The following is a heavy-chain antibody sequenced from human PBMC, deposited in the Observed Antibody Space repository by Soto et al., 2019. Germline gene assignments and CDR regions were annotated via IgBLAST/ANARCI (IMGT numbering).Heavy chain of an antibody. CDR3: ARAGGGLQLERPFFDY. CDR2: INPSGGST. Sequence: QVQLVQSGAEVKKPGASVKVSCKASGYTFTSYYMHWVRQAPGQGLEWMGIINPSGGSTSYAQKFQGRVTMNRDTSTSTVYMELSSLRSEDTAVYYCARAGGGLQLERPFFDYWGQGTLVTVSS. D-gene: IGHD1-1*01. J-gene: IGHJ4*02. V-gene: IGHV1-46*01. CDR1: GYTFTSYY.